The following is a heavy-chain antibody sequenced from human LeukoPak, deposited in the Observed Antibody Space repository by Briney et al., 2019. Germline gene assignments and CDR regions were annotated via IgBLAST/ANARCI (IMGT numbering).Heavy chain of an antibody. V-gene: IGHV3-21*01. J-gene: IGHJ4*02. CDR2: ISSSSSYI. D-gene: IGHD5-18*01. CDR1: GFTFSSYS. Sequence: PGGSLRLSCAASGFTFSSYSMNWVRQAPGKGLEWVSSISSSSSYIYYADSVKVRFTISRDNANNSLYLQMNSLRAEDTAVYYCAREGGDSYGPNPLDYWGQGTLVTVSS. CDR3: AREGGDSYGPNPLDY.